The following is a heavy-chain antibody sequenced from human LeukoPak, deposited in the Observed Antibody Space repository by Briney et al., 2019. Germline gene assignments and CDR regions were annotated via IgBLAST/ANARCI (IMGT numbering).Heavy chain of an antibody. D-gene: IGHD5-18*01. CDR3: ARGRYNYGSLSYSFDY. V-gene: IGHV3-48*03. CDR1: GFTFSSYE. J-gene: IGHJ4*02. CDR2: ITSGSTI. Sequence: GGSLRLSCAASGFTFSSYEMSWVRQAPGKGLEWVSYITSGSTIYYADSVKGRFTISRNNAKNSLYLQMNSQRGEDTAVYYCARGRYNYGSLSYSFDYWGQGTLVTVSS.